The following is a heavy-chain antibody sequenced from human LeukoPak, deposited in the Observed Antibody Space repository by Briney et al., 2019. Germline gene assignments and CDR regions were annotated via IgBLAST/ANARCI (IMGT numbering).Heavy chain of an antibody. J-gene: IGHJ4*02. CDR2: ISDSGDST. Sequence: GGSLRLSCAASGFSFSSYGMSWVRQAPGKGLEWVSGISDSGDSTYYADSVKGRFTISRDISKNTLFLQMNSLRAEDTAVYYCAKDLQQLAPPFDYWGQGTLVTVSS. V-gene: IGHV3-23*01. D-gene: IGHD6-13*01. CDR3: AKDLQQLAPPFDY. CDR1: GFSFSSYG.